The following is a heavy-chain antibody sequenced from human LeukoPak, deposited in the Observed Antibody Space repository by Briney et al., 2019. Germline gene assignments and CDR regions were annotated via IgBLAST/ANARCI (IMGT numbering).Heavy chain of an antibody. J-gene: IGHJ6*04. CDR1: GFIFSDYW. V-gene: IGHV3-74*03. D-gene: IGHD4-11*01. CDR3: VRGLGDV. Sequence: PGGSLRLSCSASGFIFSDYWMHWVRQAPGKGPVWVSRINNDGKILTYADSVKGRSTISRDSAKDTVYLQMNSLRVEDTAVYYCVRGLGDVWGKGTPVTVSS. CDR2: INNDGKIL.